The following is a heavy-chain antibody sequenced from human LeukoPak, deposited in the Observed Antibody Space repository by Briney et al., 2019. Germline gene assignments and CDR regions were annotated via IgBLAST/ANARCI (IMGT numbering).Heavy chain of an antibody. J-gene: IGHJ4*02. V-gene: IGHV3-33*01. Sequence: RAGGSLRLSCAASGFTFSSHGMQWVRHAPGKGLEWVADIWYDGRNKYYVDSVKGRFTISRDNSKNTLYLQMNSLRAEDTAVYYCARAKNYYDSSGSYDYWGQGTLVTVSS. CDR3: ARAKNYYDSSGSYDY. CDR1: GFTFSSHG. D-gene: IGHD3-22*01. CDR2: IWYDGRNK.